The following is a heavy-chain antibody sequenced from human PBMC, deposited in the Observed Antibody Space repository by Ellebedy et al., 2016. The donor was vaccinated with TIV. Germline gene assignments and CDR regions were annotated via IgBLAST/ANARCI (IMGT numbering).Heavy chain of an antibody. CDR1: AFTFSIAG. CDR2: IDFSGTGT. V-gene: IGHV3-21*06. Sequence: GGSLRLSXAASAFTFSIAGMTWVRQAPGKGLEWVATIDFSGTGTYYADSVKGRFIISRDNTKNSLFLQMNSLGVEDTAVYYCARDGSEWSRDYWGQGTLVTVSS. J-gene: IGHJ4*02. CDR3: ARDGSEWSRDY. D-gene: IGHD3-3*01.